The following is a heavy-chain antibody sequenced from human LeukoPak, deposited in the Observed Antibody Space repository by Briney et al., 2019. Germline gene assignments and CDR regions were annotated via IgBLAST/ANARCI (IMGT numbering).Heavy chain of an antibody. D-gene: IGHD6-19*01. V-gene: IGHV1-69*05. CDR1: GGTFSRYT. CDR3: AIGPEYSSGWYYFDY. CDR2: IFPIFATP. J-gene: IGHJ4*02. Sequence: SVKVSCKASGGTFSRYTMSWVRQAPGEGLEYMGGIFPIFATPNYAQQFQGRVTITTDESTSTTYMQLSSLTSEDTAVYYCAIGPEYSSGWYYFDYWGQGALVTVSS.